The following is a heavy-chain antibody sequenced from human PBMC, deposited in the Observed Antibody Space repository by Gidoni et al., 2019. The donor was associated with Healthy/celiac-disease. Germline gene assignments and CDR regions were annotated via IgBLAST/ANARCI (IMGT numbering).Heavy chain of an antibody. V-gene: IGHV1-2*02. D-gene: IGHD2-15*01. J-gene: IGHJ6*03. CDR3: VRARIYDYYYYMDV. CDR2: INPNSGGT. CDR1: GYTFTGYY. Sequence: QVQLVQSGAELKKPGASVKVSCKASGYTFTGYYMHWVRQDPGQGLEWMGWINPNSGGTNYAQKFQGRVTMTRDTSISTAYMELSRLRSDDTAVYYCVRARIYDYYYYMDVWGKGTTVTVSS.